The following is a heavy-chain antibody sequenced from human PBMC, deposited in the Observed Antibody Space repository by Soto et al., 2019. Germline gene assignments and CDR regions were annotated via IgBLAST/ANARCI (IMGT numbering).Heavy chain of an antibody. CDR2: IYSGGST. Sequence: PGGSLRLSCAASGFTVSSHYMTWVRQAPGKGLEWVSVIYSGGSTYYADSVKGRFTISRHNFKNTLYLQMNSLRTEDTAVYYCARDPGTGMLRGAHYGMDVWGQGTTVTVSS. D-gene: IGHD3-10*01. CDR1: GFTVSSHY. V-gene: IGHV3-53*04. CDR3: ARDPGTGMLRGAHYGMDV. J-gene: IGHJ6*02.